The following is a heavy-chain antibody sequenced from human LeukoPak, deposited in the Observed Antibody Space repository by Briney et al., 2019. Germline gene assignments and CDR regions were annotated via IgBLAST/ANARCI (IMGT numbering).Heavy chain of an antibody. CDR2: IYYSGST. J-gene: IGHJ4*02. D-gene: IGHD3-16*02. V-gene: IGHV4-61*08. CDR3: ARGGGDYVWGSYRFDY. Sequence: TSETLSLTCTVSGGSISSGDYYWSWIRQPPGKGLEWIGYIYYSGSTNYNPSLKSRVTISVDTSKNQFSLKLSSVTAADTAVYYCARGGGDYVWGSYRFDYWGQGTLVTVSS. CDR1: GGSISSGDYY.